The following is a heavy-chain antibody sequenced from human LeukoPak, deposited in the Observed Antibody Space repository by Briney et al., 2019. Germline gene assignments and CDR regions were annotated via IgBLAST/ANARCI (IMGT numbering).Heavy chain of an antibody. CDR3: ARDLGQYYDTSDNWFDP. D-gene: IGHD3-22*01. CDR2: IQSDGST. V-gene: IGHV3-74*01. CDR1: GFTFSSYW. J-gene: IGHJ5*02. Sequence: GGSLRLSCVASGFTFSSYWMHWVRQTPGQGLMWVARIQSDGSTIYADSVKGRFTISRDNAKNTLNLQMNSLRAEDTAVYYCARDLGQYYDTSDNWFDPWGQGTLVTVSS.